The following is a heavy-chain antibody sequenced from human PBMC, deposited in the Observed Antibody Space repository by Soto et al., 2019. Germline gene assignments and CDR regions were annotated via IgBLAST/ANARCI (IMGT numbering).Heavy chain of an antibody. CDR1: GFTFNNHA. CDR3: AKDRLAGNFDY. V-gene: IGHV3-23*01. CDR2: ISATGGST. Sequence: EVQVLDSGGGLVQPGGSLRLSCAASGFTFNNHAMNWVRQAPGKGLEWVATISATGGSTYYADSVKGRFTISRDNSKNTLYLQMNGLRVEDTAVYYCAKDRLAGNFDYWGQGTQVTVSS. J-gene: IGHJ4*02.